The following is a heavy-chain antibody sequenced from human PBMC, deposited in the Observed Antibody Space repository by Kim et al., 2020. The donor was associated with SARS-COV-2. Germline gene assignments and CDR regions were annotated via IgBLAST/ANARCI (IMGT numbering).Heavy chain of an antibody. Sequence: GGSLRLSCAASGFTFSSYAMSWVRQAPGKGLECVSAISGSGGSTYYADSVKGRFTISRDNSKNTLYLQMNSLRAEDTAVYYCAKDRPLLRYFDWFRDAFDIWGQGTMVTVSS. CDR3: AKDRPLLRYFDWFRDAFDI. D-gene: IGHD3-9*01. J-gene: IGHJ3*02. CDR2: ISGSGGST. CDR1: GFTFSSYA. V-gene: IGHV3-23*01.